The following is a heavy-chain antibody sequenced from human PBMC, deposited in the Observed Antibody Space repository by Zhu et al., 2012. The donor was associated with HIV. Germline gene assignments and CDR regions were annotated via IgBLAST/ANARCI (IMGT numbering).Heavy chain of an antibody. CDR3: ARENINQFLKDNFDY. CDR1: GASISSTSYY. Sequence: QVLLQESGPGLVKPSGTLSLTCAVSGASISSTSYYWGWIRQPPGKGWSGLGASIIVGASIIIRPQNRATLSLETSRNQFSLRLNSVTAADTAVYYCARENINQFLKDNFDYWGQGTLVTVPX. CDR2: SIIVGAS. J-gene: IGHJ4*02. V-gene: IGHV4-39*07.